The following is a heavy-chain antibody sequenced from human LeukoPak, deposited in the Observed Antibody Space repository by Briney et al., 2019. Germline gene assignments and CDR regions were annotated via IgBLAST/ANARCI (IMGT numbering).Heavy chain of an antibody. CDR3: ARVSGYHWESFYDY. J-gene: IGHJ4*02. D-gene: IGHD5-12*01. CDR1: GDSISSSSSY. CDR2: IYYSGST. Sequence: KPSETLSLTCTVSGDSISSSSSYWGWIRQPPGEGLEWIGSIYYSGSTYYNTSLKSRVTISVDTSKNQFSLKLRSVTAADTAVYYCARVSGYHWESFYDYWGQGTLVTVSS. V-gene: IGHV4-39*07.